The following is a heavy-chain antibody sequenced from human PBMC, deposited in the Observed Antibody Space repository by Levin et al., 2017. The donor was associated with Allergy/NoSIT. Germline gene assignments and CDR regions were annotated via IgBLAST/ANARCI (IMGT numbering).Heavy chain of an antibody. Sequence: GESLKISCAASAFTFSNYAMSWVRQAPGKGLEWVSAISGSGGSTFYADSVKGRFTISRDNSKNTLYLQMNSLRAEDTAVYYCAKGHRGCSRTTCYFSIMDVWGQGTTVTVSS. J-gene: IGHJ6*02. CDR2: ISGSGGST. CDR3: AKGHRGCSRTTCYFSIMDV. CDR1: AFTFSNYA. D-gene: IGHD2-2*01. V-gene: IGHV3-23*01.